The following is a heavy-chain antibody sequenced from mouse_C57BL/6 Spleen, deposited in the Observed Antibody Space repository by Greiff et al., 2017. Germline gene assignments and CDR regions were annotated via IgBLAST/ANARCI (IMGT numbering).Heavy chain of an antibody. CDR1: GYSFTGYY. J-gene: IGHJ2*01. Sequence: EVQLQESGPELVKPGASVKISCKASGYSFTGYYMNWVKQSPEKSLEWIGEINPSTGRTTYNQKFKAKATLTVDKSSSTAYMQLKSLTSEDSAVYYCARKKGYFDYWGQGTTLTVAS. CDR2: INPSTGRT. CDR3: ARKKGYFDY. V-gene: IGHV1-42*01.